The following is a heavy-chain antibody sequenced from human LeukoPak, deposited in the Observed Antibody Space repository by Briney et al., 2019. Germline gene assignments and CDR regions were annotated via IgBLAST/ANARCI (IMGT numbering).Heavy chain of an antibody. CDR3: ARERPDYGGNLDY. CDR2: ISSNGDNT. V-gene: IGHV3-64*01. D-gene: IGHD4-23*01. CDR1: GFTFNNYP. J-gene: IGHJ4*02. Sequence: GGSLRRSCAASGFTFNNYPIHWVRQAPGKGLEYVSAISSNGDNTYYANSVEGRFTVSRDNSKNTVYLQMGSLRPDDMAVYYCARERPDYGGNLDYWGQGTLVTVSS.